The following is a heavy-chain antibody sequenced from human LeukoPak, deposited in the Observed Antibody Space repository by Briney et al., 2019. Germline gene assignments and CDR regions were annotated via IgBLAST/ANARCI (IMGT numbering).Heavy chain of an antibody. D-gene: IGHD3-22*01. CDR2: IIPIFGTA. J-gene: IGHJ4*02. CDR1: GGTFSSYA. V-gene: IGHV1-69*13. Sequence: SVKVSCKASGGTFSSYAISWVRQAPGQGLEWMGGIIPIFGTANYAQKFQGRVTITADESTSTAYMELSSLRSEDTAVYYCARSFGSSGFHFDYWGQGTLVTVSS. CDR3: ARSFGSSGFHFDY.